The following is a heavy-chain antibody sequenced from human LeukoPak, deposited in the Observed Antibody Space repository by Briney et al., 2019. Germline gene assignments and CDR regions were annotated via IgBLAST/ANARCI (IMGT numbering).Heavy chain of an antibody. Sequence: ASVKVSCKASGYTFTDYYMHWVRQAPGQGLEWMGGIIPIFGTANYAQKFQGRVTITADESTSTAYMELSSLRSEDTAVYYCARIGGYVTGGGDYWGQGTLVTVSS. CDR2: IIPIFGTA. D-gene: IGHD6-25*01. CDR1: GYTFTDYY. CDR3: ARIGGYVTGGGDY. J-gene: IGHJ4*02. V-gene: IGHV1-69*13.